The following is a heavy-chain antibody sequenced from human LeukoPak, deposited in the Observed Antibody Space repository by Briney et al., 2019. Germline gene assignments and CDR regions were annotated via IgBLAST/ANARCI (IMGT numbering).Heavy chain of an antibody. V-gene: IGHV3-20*01. CDR3: ARVRNGGARTGSGYYFDY. CDR1: GFTFDDYD. J-gene: IGHJ4*02. CDR2: INWNGGST. D-gene: IGHD3-10*01. Sequence: GGSLRLSCAASGFTFDDYDMSWVRQAPGKGLEWVSGINWNGGSTGYADSVKGRFTISRDNAKNSLYLQMNSLRAEDTALYHCARVRNGGARTGSGYYFDYWGQGTLVTVSS.